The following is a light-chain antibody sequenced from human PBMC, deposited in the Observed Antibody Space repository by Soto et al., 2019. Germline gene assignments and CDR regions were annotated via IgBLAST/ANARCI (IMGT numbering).Light chain of an antibody. V-gene: IGKV3-20*01. CDR3: QQYGSSPLT. CDR1: QSVSSSY. CDR2: GAS. J-gene: IGKJ4*01. Sequence: EIVLTQSPGTLSLSPGERATLSCRAGQSVSSSYLAWYQQKPGQAPRLLIYGASSRATGIPHRFSGSGSGTDFTLTISRLEPEDFAVYYCQQYGSSPLTFGGGTKVEIK.